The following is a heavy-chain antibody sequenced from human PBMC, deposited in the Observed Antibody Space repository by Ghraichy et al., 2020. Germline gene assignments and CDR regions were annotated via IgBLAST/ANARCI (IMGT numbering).Heavy chain of an antibody. CDR1: GFAFNNYA. D-gene: IGHD2-15*01. CDR3: AKGGLRYCSGGTCYPFDS. CDR2: ISDSGGSA. V-gene: IGHV3-23*01. J-gene: IGHJ4*02. Sequence: GSLRLSCSASGFAFNNYAMGWVRLTPGKGLEWVSGISDSGGSAYYADSVKGRFTISRDNSKNTVDLQMNSLRADDAAIYYCAKGGLRYCSGGTCYPFDSWDQGTLVTVSS.